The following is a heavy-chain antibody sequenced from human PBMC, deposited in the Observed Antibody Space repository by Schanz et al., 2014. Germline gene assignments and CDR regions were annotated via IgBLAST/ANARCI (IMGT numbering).Heavy chain of an antibody. CDR2: ISSSSMYI. D-gene: IGHD6-19*01. CDR1: GFSFSTYG. CDR3: AKDVRPVANTVHFYYMDV. V-gene: IGHV3-21*04. Sequence: EVRLVESGGGLVKPGGSLRLSCAASGFSFSTYGMTWVRQAPGKGLEWVSSISSSSMYIYQADSMRGRFTISRDNSKNTLYLQMNSLRVEDTAVYYCAKDVRPVANTVHFYYMDVWGQGTTXTVSS. J-gene: IGHJ6*02.